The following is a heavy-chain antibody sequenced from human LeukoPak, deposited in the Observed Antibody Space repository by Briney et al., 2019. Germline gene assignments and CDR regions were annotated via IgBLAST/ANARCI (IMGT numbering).Heavy chain of an antibody. CDR1: GGFLSRYY. Sequence: SETLSLTCTVSGGFLSRYYWSWIRQPAGKGLAWIGRIYTSGSTNYNPSLKSRVTMSVDTSQNQFSLKLSSVTAADTAVYYCARAEYYGSGSYYTRNDAFDIWGQGTMVTVSS. V-gene: IGHV4-4*07. J-gene: IGHJ3*02. D-gene: IGHD3-10*01. CDR3: ARAEYYGSGSYYTRNDAFDI. CDR2: IYTSGST.